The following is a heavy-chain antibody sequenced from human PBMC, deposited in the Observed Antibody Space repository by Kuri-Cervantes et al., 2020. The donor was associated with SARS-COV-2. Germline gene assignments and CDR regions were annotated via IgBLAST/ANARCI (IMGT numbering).Heavy chain of an antibody. CDR1: GFTFISYW. D-gene: IGHD3-22*01. V-gene: IGHV3-74*01. CDR3: ATQGTIYYYDTL. J-gene: IGHJ4*02. Sequence: GESLKISCAASGFTFISYWMHWVRQAPGKGLVWVSRINSDGSSTSYADSVKGRFTISRDNAKSTLYLQMNSLRAEDTAVYYCATQGTIYYYDTLWGQGTLVTVSS. CDR2: INSDGSST.